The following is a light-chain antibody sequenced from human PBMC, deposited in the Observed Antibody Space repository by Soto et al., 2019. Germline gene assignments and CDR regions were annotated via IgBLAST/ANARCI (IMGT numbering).Light chain of an antibody. CDR1: SSDVGGYNY. V-gene: IGLV2-14*01. CDR2: EVS. CDR3: SSYTSSSTLGV. J-gene: IGLJ3*02. Sequence: QSVLTQPASVSGSPGQSITISCTGTSSDVGGYNYVSWYQQHPGKAPKLMIYEVSNRPSGVSNRFSGSKSGNTASLTISGLQAEDEADYYCSSYTSSSTLGVSGGGTKLTVL.